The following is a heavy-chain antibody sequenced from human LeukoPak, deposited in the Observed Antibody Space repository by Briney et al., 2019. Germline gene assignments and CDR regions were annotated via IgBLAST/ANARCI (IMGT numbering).Heavy chain of an antibody. Sequence: QTGGSLRLSCAASGFTFSSYGMSWVRQAPGKGLEWVSAISGSGGSTYYADSVKGRFTISRDNSKNTLYLQMNSLRAEDTAVYYCAKGPYYYGSGSPDYWGQGTLVTVSS. V-gene: IGHV3-23*01. D-gene: IGHD3-10*01. CDR2: ISGSGGST. CDR1: GFTFSSYG. CDR3: AKGPYYYGSGSPDY. J-gene: IGHJ4*02.